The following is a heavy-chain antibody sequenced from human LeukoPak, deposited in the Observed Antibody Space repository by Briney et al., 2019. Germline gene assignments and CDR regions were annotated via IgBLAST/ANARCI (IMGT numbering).Heavy chain of an antibody. CDR3: ARPRGGLTGYEAYYLDS. CDR2: MFPGGSDT. Sequence: GEPLKISCQSSGYSFTSYWIAWVRQMPGKGLEWMGVMFPGGSDTRYSPSFRGQVTISADKSTSTAYLQWSSLKASDTAMYYCARPRGGLTGYEAYYLDSWGQGTLVTVSS. CDR1: GYSFTSYW. V-gene: IGHV5-51*01. D-gene: IGHD3-3*01. J-gene: IGHJ4*02.